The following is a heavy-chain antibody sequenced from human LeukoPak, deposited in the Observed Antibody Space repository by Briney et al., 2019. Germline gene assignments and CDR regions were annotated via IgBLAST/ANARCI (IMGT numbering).Heavy chain of an antibody. CDR1: GFTFRSYG. V-gene: IGHV3-30*18. D-gene: IGHD3-9*01. CDR2: ISYDGSNK. J-gene: IGHJ4*02. CDR3: AKQPDDILTGFYDYFDY. Sequence: GGSLRLSCAASGFTFRSYGMHWVRQAPGKGLEWVAVISYDGSNKYYADSVKGRFTISRDNSKNTLYLQMNSLRAEDTAVYYCAKQPDDILTGFYDYFDYWGQGTLVTVSS.